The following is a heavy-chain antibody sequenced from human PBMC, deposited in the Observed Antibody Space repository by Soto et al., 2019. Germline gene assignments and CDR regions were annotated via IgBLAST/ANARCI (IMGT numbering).Heavy chain of an antibody. J-gene: IGHJ4*02. V-gene: IGHV4-61*08. CDR3: GRGGGGGY. CDR2: IYYSGNT. D-gene: IGHD3-16*01. Sequence: QVQLQESGPGLVKPSETLSLTCTVSGDSVNSRAYYWTWIRQPPGKGLEWLGYIYYSGNTNYNPPLRSRGTITVDTSKNQFPLKLTSVTAADTAVYYCGRGGGGGYWGQGTLVTVSS. CDR1: GDSVNSRAYY.